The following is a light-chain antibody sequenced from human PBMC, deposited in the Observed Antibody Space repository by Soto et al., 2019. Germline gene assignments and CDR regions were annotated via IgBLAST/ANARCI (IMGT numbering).Light chain of an antibody. CDR1: SSDVGGYNY. CDR2: DVS. Sequence: QSALTQPASVSGSPGQSITISCTGTSSDVGGYNYVSWYQQHPGKAPKFMIYDVSNRPSGVSNRFSGSKSGNTASLTISGLQAEDEADYYCSSYTTSNTRQIVFGTGTKATGL. V-gene: IGLV2-14*01. J-gene: IGLJ1*01. CDR3: SSYTTSNTRQIV.